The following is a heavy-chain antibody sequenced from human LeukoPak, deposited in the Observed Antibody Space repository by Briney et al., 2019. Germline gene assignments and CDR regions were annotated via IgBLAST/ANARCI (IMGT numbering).Heavy chain of an antibody. Sequence: SETLSLTCTVSGGSIGSYYWSWIRQPAGKGLEWIGRIYTSGSTNYNPSLKSRVTMSVDTSKNQFSLKLSSVTAADTAMYYCAREGGFDSSSWYYFDYWGQGTLVTVSS. J-gene: IGHJ4*02. D-gene: IGHD6-13*01. V-gene: IGHV4-4*07. CDR1: GGSIGSYY. CDR2: IYTSGST. CDR3: AREGGFDSSSWYYFDY.